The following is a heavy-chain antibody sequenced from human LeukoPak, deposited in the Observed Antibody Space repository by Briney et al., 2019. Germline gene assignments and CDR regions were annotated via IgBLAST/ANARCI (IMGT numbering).Heavy chain of an antibody. Sequence: PSETLSLTCTVSGGSISSYYWSWTRQPPGKVLEWIGYIYYSGSTNYNPSLKSRVTISVDTSKNQFSLKLSSVTAADTAVYYCARHMNDFWSGYSRFDPWGQGTLVTVSS. CDR2: IYYSGST. V-gene: IGHV4-59*08. J-gene: IGHJ5*02. D-gene: IGHD3-3*01. CDR3: ARHMNDFWSGYSRFDP. CDR1: GGSISSYY.